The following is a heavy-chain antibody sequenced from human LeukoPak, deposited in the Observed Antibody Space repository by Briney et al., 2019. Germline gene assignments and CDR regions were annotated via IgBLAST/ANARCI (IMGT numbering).Heavy chain of an antibody. D-gene: IGHD5-12*01. J-gene: IGHJ4*02. V-gene: IGHV3-53*01. CDR3: ARLDSGYNAYAPFDH. Sequence: GGSLRLSCAASGFTVGSKYMSWVRQTPGKGLGWVSVIYSGGNTHYSDSVKGRFTISRDNSKNTLYLQMNSLRVDDTAVYYCARLDSGYNAYAPFDHWGQGTLVTVSS. CDR2: IYSGGNT. CDR1: GFTVGSKY.